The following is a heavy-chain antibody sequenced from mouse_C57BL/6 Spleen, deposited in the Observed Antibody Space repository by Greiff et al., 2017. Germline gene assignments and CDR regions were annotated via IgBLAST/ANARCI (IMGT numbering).Heavy chain of an antibody. D-gene: IGHD4-1*01. J-gene: IGHJ4*01. CDR3: ASNWDGYAMDY. CDR2: IWSGGST. V-gene: IGHV2-2*01. CDR1: GFSLTSYG. Sequence: VMLVESGPGLVQPSQSLSITCTVSGFSLTSYGVHWVRQSPGKGLEWLGVIWSGGSTDYNAAFISRLSISKDNSKSQVFFKMNSLQADDTAIYYWASNWDGYAMDYWGQGTSVTVSS.